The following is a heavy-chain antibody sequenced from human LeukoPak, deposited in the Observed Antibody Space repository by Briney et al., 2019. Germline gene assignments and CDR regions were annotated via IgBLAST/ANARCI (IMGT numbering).Heavy chain of an antibody. J-gene: IGHJ6*04. Sequence: PSETPSLTCTVSGGSISSYYWSWIRQPPGKGLEWIGYIYYSGSTNYNPSLKSRVTISVDTSKNQFSLKLSSVTAADTAVYYCARSYYDSSGYYPLGDVWGKGTTVTVSS. CDR2: IYYSGST. CDR3: ARSYYDSSGYYPLGDV. CDR1: GGSISSYY. V-gene: IGHV4-59*01. D-gene: IGHD3-22*01.